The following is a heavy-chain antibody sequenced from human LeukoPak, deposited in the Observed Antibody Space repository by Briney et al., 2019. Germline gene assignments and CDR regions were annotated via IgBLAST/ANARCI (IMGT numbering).Heavy chain of an antibody. CDR1: GFSFSSCA. V-gene: IGHV3-23*01. J-gene: IGHJ4*02. CDR3: AKGRVGGWNGGDC. Sequence: QPGGSLTLSRAASGFSFSSCAMTWARPAPGKGLEWVSAITGGGGSTTYYADSVKGRFTISADNSKNTLYLQMHSLRAEDTAIYYCAKGRVGGWNGGDCWGQGTLVTVSS. CDR2: ITGGGGSTT. D-gene: IGHD1-1*01.